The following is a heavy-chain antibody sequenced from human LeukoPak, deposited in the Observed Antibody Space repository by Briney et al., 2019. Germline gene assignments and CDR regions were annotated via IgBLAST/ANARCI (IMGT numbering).Heavy chain of an antibody. CDR3: AEDGISMSTYYFDY. V-gene: IGHV3-9*01. Sequence: LRLSCAASGFTFDDYAMHWVRQAPGKGLEWVSGISWNSGNIGYADSVKGRFIISRDNAKNSLYLQMNSLRAEDTALYYCAEDGISMSTYYFDYWGQGTLVTVSS. D-gene: IGHD3-10*02. CDR1: GFTFDDYA. CDR2: ISWNSGNI. J-gene: IGHJ4*02.